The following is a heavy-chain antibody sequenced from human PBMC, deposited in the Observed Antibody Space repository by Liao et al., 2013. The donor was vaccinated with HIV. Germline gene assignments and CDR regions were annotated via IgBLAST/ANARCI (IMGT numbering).Heavy chain of an antibody. J-gene: IGHJ3*02. CDR1: GGSFSGYY. D-gene: IGHD2-2*01. CDR3: ARKPAVPAAMGAFDI. CDR2: IYYSGST. V-gene: IGHV4-34*01. Sequence: QVRLQQWGAGLLKPSETLSLTCAVYGGSFSGYYWGWIRQPPGKGLEWIGSIYYSGSTYYNPSLKSRVTISVDTSKNQFSLKLSSVTAADTAVYYCARKPAVPAAMGAFDIWGQGTMVTVSS.